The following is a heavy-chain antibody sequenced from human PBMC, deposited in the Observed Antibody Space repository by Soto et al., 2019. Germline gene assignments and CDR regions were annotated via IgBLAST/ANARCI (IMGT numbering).Heavy chain of an antibody. CDR1: GYSTSSYYY. CDR3: AVERENEYGSGLNIDY. Sequence: PTETLSLTCAVSGYSTSSYYYWCCIRQPPGRGLWWSGIIYHRGSTYYNPSLESRVTKSLDTSKNPVSLKPSSLTAADPAMYFCAVERENEYGSGLNIDYWGQGTLVTVSS. J-gene: IGHJ4*02. CDR2: IYHRGST. D-gene: IGHD3-10*01. V-gene: IGHV4-38-2*01.